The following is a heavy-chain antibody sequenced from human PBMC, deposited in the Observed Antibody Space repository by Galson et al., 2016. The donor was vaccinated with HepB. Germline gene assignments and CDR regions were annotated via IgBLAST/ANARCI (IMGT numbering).Heavy chain of an antibody. Sequence: SVKVSCKASGDTLSNHYLHWVRQAPGQGLEWVGVINPSDGTTNCAERFQGRVTMTRDTSTTSFYMELSSLRYEDTAEYFCAREIGGTSYFDYWGQGTLVTVPS. D-gene: IGHD1-7*01. J-gene: IGHJ4*02. CDR3: AREIGGTSYFDY. CDR1: GDTLSNHY. CDR2: INPSDGTT. V-gene: IGHV1-46*01.